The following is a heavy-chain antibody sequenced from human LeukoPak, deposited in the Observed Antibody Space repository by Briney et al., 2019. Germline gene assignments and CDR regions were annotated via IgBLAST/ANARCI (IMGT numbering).Heavy chain of an antibody. V-gene: IGHV4-4*07. CDR2: IYTSGST. CDR3: ARMVVVRGVITHFDY. D-gene: IGHD3-10*01. CDR1: GGSISSYY. Sequence: SETLSLTCTVSGGSISSYYWSWIRQPAGKGLEWIGRIYTSGSTNYNPSLKSRVTMSVDTSKNQFSLKLSSVTAADTAVYYCARMVVVRGVITHFDYWGQGTLVTVSS. J-gene: IGHJ4*02.